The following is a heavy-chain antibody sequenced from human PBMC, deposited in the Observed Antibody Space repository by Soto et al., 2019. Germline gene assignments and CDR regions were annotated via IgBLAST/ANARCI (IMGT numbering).Heavy chain of an antibody. D-gene: IGHD1-1*01. J-gene: IGHJ6*03. CDR1: GGTFSSYA. CDR2: INAGNGNT. Sequence: ASVKVSCKASGGTFSSYAISWVRQAPGQRLEWMGWINAGNGNTKYSQKFQGRVTITRDTSASTAYMELSSLRSEDTAVYYCARGVRERRYYYYYMDVWGKGTTVTVSS. V-gene: IGHV1-3*01. CDR3: ARGVRERRYYYYYMDV.